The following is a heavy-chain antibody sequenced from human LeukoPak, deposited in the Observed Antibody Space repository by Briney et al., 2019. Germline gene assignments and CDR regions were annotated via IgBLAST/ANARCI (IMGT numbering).Heavy chain of an antibody. D-gene: IGHD6-13*01. Sequence: SQTLSLTCTVSGGSISSGAYYWSRIRQHPGKGLEWIGYFYYSGSPYYNPSLKSRVTISVDTSKNQFSLKLSSVTAADTAVYYCARGCSAGTPHNWFDPWGQGTLVAVSS. CDR1: GGSISSGAYY. CDR2: FYYSGSP. J-gene: IGHJ5*02. CDR3: ARGCSAGTPHNWFDP. V-gene: IGHV4-31*03.